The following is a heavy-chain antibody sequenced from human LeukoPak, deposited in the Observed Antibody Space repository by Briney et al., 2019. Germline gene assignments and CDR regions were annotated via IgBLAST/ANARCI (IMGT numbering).Heavy chain of an antibody. CDR1: GGSISRSSYY. D-gene: IGHD6-19*01. Sequence: SETLSLTCTVSGGSISRSSYYWGWIRQPPGKGLEWIGSIHYSGSTYYNPSLKSRVTISVDTSKNQFSLKLSSVTAADTAVYYCARHLEAVAVSVDYWGQGTLVTVSS. CDR2: IHYSGST. V-gene: IGHV4-39*01. J-gene: IGHJ4*02. CDR3: ARHLEAVAVSVDY.